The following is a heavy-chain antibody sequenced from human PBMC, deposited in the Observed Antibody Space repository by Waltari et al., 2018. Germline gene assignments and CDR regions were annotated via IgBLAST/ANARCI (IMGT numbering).Heavy chain of an antibody. CDR1: GFTVSSNY. CDR2: ISSGCST. D-gene: IGHD2-15*01. V-gene: IGHV3-53*01. CDR3: AREVGRVVAATSLSNDAFDI. Sequence: EVQLVESGGGLIQPGGSLRLSCAASGFTVSSNYLSWVRQAPGKGLEWVSVISSGCSTYYADSVEGRFTIAIDNSKNTLYLQMNSLRAEDTAGYDCAREVGRVVAATSLSNDAFDIWGQGTMVTVSS. J-gene: IGHJ3*02.